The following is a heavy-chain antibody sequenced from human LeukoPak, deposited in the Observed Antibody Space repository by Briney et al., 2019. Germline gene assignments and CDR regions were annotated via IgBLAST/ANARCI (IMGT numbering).Heavy chain of an antibody. J-gene: IGHJ4*02. Sequence: GGSLRLSCAASGFTFSNAWMSWVRQAPGKGLEWVGRIKSKTGGGTTDYAAPVKGRFTISRDDSKNTLYLQMNSLKTEDTAVYYCTTRIVATPVDYWGQGTLVTVSS. CDR2: IKSKTGGGTT. D-gene: IGHD5-12*01. CDR3: TTRIVATPVDY. V-gene: IGHV3-15*01. CDR1: GFTFSNAW.